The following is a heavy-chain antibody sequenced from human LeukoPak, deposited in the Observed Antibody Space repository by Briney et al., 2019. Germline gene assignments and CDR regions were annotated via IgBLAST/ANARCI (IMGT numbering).Heavy chain of an antibody. CDR3: ARGVRGSYGTAL. CDR2: INPAGSST. Sequence: PGGSLRLSCAASGFTFSSDWMHWVRQAPGQGLVWVSRINPAGSSTNYADSVKGRFTISRDNAMNTLYLHLNSLRAEDTAVYYCARGVRGSYGTALWGQGTLVTVSS. V-gene: IGHV3-74*01. J-gene: IGHJ4*02. D-gene: IGHD1-26*01. CDR1: GFTFSSDW.